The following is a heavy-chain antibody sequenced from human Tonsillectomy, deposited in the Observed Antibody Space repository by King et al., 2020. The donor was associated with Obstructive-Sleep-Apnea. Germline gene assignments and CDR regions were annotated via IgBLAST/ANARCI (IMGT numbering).Heavy chain of an antibody. CDR1: GFTFSSYA. D-gene: IGHD5-24*01. V-gene: IGHV3-23*04. CDR2: ISGSGSNT. J-gene: IGHJ4*02. Sequence: VQLVESGGGLVQPGGSLRLSCGASGFTFSSYAMSWVRQAPGEGLEWVSGISGSGSNTHYADSVKGRFTISRDNSKNTLYLQMNSLRAEDTAVYYCARGGRGEGYNRTIDYWGQGTLVTVSS. CDR3: ARGGRGEGYNRTIDY.